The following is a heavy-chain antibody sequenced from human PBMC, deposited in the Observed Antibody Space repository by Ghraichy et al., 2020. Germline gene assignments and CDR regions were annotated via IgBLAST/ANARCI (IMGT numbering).Heavy chain of an antibody. CDR1: GGSFSGYF. J-gene: IGHJ4*02. CDR2: INHSGST. V-gene: IGHV4-34*01. Sequence: SETLSLTCAVYGGSFSGYFWSWIRQPPGKGLEWIGEINHSGSTNYNPSLKSRVTISVDTSKNQFSLKLSSVTAADTAVYYCARIAAAGHMSDYWGQGTLVTVSS. CDR3: ARIAAAGHMSDY. D-gene: IGHD6-13*01.